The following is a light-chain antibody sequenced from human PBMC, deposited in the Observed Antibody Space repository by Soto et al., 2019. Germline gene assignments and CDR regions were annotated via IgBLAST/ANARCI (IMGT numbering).Light chain of an antibody. CDR3: HQRSNPEFT. CDR1: QSVSSY. V-gene: IGKV3-11*01. Sequence: EIVLTQSPATLSLSPGERATLSCRASQSVSSYLAWYQQKPGQAPRLLIYDASNRATGIPARFSGSGSGTDFTLTISSLEPEDFAVYYCHQRSNPEFTFGPGTKVDIK. CDR2: DAS. J-gene: IGKJ3*01.